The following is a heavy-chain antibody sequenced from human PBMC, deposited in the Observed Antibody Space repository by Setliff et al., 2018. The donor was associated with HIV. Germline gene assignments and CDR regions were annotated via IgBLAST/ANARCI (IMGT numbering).Heavy chain of an antibody. V-gene: IGHV1-69*13. D-gene: IGHD6-19*01. CDR3: ATSIAVAGTNFDY. CDR1: GGTFRTYT. Sequence: SVKVSCKSSGGTFRTYTVSWVRQAPGQGLEWMGGFNPILGTSDYAQKFQGRVTITADESAGTVFMEMNSLRYEDTAVYFCATSIAVAGTNFDYWGQGTLVTVSS. CDR2: FNPILGTS. J-gene: IGHJ4*02.